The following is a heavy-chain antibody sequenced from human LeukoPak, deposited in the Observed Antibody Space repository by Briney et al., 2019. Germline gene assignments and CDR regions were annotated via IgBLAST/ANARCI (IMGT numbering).Heavy chain of an antibody. Sequence: GGSLRLSCAASGFTFSTYAMHWVRQAPGKGLEYVSGISGNGDNTYYANSVKGRFTISRDNSKNTVYLQMGGLGAEDTAVYYCARSNTNCYCFDYWGQGTLVTVSS. CDR1: GFTFSTYA. J-gene: IGHJ4*02. V-gene: IGHV3-64*01. CDR2: ISGNGDNT. CDR3: ARSNTNCYCFDY. D-gene: IGHD2-2*01.